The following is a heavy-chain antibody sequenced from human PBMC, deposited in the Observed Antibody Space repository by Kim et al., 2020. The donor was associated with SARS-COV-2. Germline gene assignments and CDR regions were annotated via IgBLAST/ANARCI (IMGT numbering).Heavy chain of an antibody. Sequence: GGSLRLSCAASGFTFSSYGMHWVRQAPGKGLEWVAVISYDGSNKYYADSVKGRFTISRDNSKNTLYLQMNSLRAEDTAVYYCAKVPYIVVVPAAIPYYYGMDVWGQGTTVTVSS. CDR2: ISYDGSNK. CDR1: GFTFSSYG. V-gene: IGHV3-30*18. CDR3: AKVPYIVVVPAAIPYYYGMDV. D-gene: IGHD2-2*02. J-gene: IGHJ6*02.